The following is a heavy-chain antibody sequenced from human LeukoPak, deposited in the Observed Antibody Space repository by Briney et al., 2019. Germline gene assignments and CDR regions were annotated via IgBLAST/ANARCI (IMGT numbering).Heavy chain of an antibody. V-gene: IGHV3-23*01. Sequence: GGSLRLSCTTSGFNFRAYWMGWVRQAPGKGLEWVSTISGSGGSTYYADSVKGRFTISRDNSKNTLYLQMNSLRAEDTALYYCAKEASRGFDPWGQGTLVTVSS. CDR3: AKEASRGFDP. CDR2: ISGSGGST. J-gene: IGHJ5*02. D-gene: IGHD3-10*01. CDR1: GFNFRAYW.